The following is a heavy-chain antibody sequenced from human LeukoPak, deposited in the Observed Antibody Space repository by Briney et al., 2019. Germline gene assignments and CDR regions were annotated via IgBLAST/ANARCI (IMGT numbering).Heavy chain of an antibody. CDR3: ARADCGRDCYPFDY. V-gene: IGHV4-59*01. Sequence: YVYYTGSTNYNPSLRSRVTISVDRSKNQFSLNLSSVTAADTAVYYCARADCGRDCYPFDYWGQGTLVTVSS. J-gene: IGHJ4*02. CDR2: VYYTGST. D-gene: IGHD2-21*02.